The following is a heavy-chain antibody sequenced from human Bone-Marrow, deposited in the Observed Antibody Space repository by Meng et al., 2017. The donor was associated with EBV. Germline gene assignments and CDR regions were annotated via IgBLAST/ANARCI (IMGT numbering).Heavy chain of an antibody. V-gene: IGHV3-30*18. J-gene: IGHJ4*02. Sequence: QGQRGECGGGVVQPGRSLRLSCAAPGFTFSSYGMHWVRQAPGKGLEWVAVISYDGSNKYYADSVKGRFTISRDNSKNTLYLQMNSLRAEDTAVYYCAKDLRYGDFGYWGQGTLVTVSS. CDR3: AKDLRYGDFGY. CDR1: GFTFSSYG. D-gene: IGHD4-17*01. CDR2: ISYDGSNK.